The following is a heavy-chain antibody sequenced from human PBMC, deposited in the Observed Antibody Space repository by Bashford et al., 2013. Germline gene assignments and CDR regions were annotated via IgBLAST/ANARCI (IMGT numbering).Heavy chain of an antibody. Sequence: SETLSLTCAVSGGSISSGSYSWNWIRAATRKGLEWIGYIYHSGSSYYNPSLKSRVTISVDRSKNQFSLKLSSVTAADTAVYYCARGTSNDNWFDPWGQGTLVTVSS. V-gene: IGHV4-30-2*01. CDR3: ARGTSNDNWFDP. CDR2: IYHSGSS. J-gene: IGHJ5*02. D-gene: IGHD2-2*01. CDR1: GGSISSGSYS.